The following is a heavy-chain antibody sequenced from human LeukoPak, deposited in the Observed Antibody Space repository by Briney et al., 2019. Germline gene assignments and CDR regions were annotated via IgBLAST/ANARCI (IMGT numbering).Heavy chain of an antibody. J-gene: IGHJ6*03. CDR1: GGSISSYY. CDR3: ARGDLGYCSSTSCYAWGNYYYYYMDV. D-gene: IGHD2-2*01. CDR2: IYTSGST. V-gene: IGHV4-4*07. Sequence: SETLSLTCTVSGGSISSYYWSWIRQPAGKGLEWIGRIYTSGSTNYNPSLKSRVTISVDKSKNQFSLKLSSVTAADTAVYYCARGDLGYCSSTSCYAWGNYYYYYMDVWGKGTTVTVSS.